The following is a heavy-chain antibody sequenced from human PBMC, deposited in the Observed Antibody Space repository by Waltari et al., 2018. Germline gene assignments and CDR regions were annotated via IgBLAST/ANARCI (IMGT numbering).Heavy chain of an antibody. CDR3: ATSFVRRRNEQWRDPDY. V-gene: IGHV1-24*01. CDR2: FDPEDGET. D-gene: IGHD6-19*01. CDR1: GYTLTELS. Sequence: QVPLVQSGAEVKKPGDSVKVSCKVSGYTLTELSMPWVRPAPGQGLEWMGGFDPEDGETSYAQKFQGRVTMTEDTSTDTAYMELSSLRSEDTAVYYCATSFVRRRNEQWRDPDYWGQGTLVTVSS. J-gene: IGHJ4*02.